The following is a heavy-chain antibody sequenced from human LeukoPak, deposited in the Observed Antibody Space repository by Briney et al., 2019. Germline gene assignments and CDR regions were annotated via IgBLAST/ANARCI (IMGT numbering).Heavy chain of an antibody. V-gene: IGHV4-34*01. Sequence: SETLSLTCAVYGGCFSGYYWSWIRQPPGKGLEWIGEINHSGSTNYNPSLKSRVTISVDTSKNQFSLKLSSATAADTAVYYCGGFGELLGTPVDYWGQGTLVTVSS. D-gene: IGHD3-10*01. CDR1: GGCFSGYY. CDR3: GGFGELLGTPVDY. J-gene: IGHJ4*02. CDR2: INHSGST.